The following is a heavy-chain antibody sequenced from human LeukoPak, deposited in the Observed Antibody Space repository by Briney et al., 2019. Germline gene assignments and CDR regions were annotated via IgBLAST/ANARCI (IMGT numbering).Heavy chain of an antibody. V-gene: IGHV3-30*04. Sequence: GRSLRLSCAASGFTFSSYAMHWVRQAPGKGLEWVAVISYDGSNKYYADSVKGRFTISRDNSKNTLYLQMNSLRAEDTAVYYCAREGGGSYRGAFDIWGQGTMVTVSS. D-gene: IGHD1-26*01. CDR1: GFTFSSYA. CDR3: AREGGGSYRGAFDI. CDR2: ISYDGSNK. J-gene: IGHJ3*02.